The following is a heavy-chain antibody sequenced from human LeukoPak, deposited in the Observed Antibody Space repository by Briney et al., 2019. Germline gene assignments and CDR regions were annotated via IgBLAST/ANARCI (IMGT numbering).Heavy chain of an antibody. D-gene: IGHD5-12*01. CDR3: ARVRKYSGYYSWYFDL. CDR2: ISSSGSI. Sequence: GGSLRLSCAASGFTFSDNYMSWIRQAPGKGLEWVSYISSSGSIYYADSVKGRFTISRENAKNSLYLQMNSLRAGDTAVYYCARVRKYSGYYSWYFDLWGRGTLVTVSS. J-gene: IGHJ2*01. V-gene: IGHV3-11*04. CDR1: GFTFSDNY.